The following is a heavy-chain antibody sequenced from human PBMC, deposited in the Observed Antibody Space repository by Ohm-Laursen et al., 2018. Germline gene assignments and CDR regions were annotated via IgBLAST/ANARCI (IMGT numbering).Heavy chain of an antibody. J-gene: IGHJ4*02. CDR2: INHSGST. CDR1: GGSFSGYY. Sequence: SDTLSLTCAVYGGSFSGYYWSWIRQPPGKGLEWIGEINHSGSTDYNPSLKSRVTISVDTSKNQFSLKLSSVTAADTAVHYCARGNNGGNVLPPKTLYYFDYWGQGTLVTVSS. D-gene: IGHD4-23*01. V-gene: IGHV4-34*01. CDR3: ARGNNGGNVLPPKTLYYFDY.